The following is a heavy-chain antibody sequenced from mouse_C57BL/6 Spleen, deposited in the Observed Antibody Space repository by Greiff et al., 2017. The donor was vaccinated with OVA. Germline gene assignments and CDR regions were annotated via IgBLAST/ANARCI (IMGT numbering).Heavy chain of an antibody. CDR3: ARAPCYYDSSLYWYFDV. CDR1: GFTFTDYY. CDR2: IRNKANGYTT. V-gene: IGHV7-3*01. D-gene: IGHD1-1*01. J-gene: IGHJ1*03. Sequence: DVPLVESGGGLVQPGGSLSLSCAASGFTFTDYYMSWVRQPPGKALEWLGFIRNKANGYTTDYSASVKGRFTISSDNSQSILYLQMNALRAEDSATYYCARAPCYYDSSLYWYFDVWGTGTTVTVSS.